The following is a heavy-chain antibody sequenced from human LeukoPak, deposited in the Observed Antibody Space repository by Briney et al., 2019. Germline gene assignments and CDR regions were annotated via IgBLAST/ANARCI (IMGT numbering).Heavy chain of an antibody. CDR2: ISSTSVTI. Sequence: GGSLRLSCAASGFSFSSYSMNWVRQAPGKGLEWVSYISSTSVTIYYADSVKGRFTISRDNAKNSLYLQMNSLRAEDTAVYYCARDFDYWGQGTLVTVSS. V-gene: IGHV3-48*01. CDR3: ARDFDY. J-gene: IGHJ4*02. CDR1: GFSFSSYS.